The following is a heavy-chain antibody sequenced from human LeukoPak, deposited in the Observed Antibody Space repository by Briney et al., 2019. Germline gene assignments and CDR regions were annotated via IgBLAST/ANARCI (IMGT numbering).Heavy chain of an antibody. Sequence: GGSLRLSCAASGFTFSSYAMGWVRQAPGKGLEWVSAITASGGNTYYADSVKGRFTISRDNSKNTLCLQVNSLRAEDTAVYYCAKGNGYSYGRYYFDYWGQGTLVTVSS. CDR1: GFTFSSYA. CDR3: AKGNGYSYGRYYFDY. D-gene: IGHD5-18*01. V-gene: IGHV3-23*01. J-gene: IGHJ4*02. CDR2: ITASGGNT.